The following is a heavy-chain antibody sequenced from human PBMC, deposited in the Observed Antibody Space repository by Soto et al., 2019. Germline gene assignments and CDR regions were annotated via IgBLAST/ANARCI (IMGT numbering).Heavy chain of an antibody. Sequence: SVKVSCKASGGTFSSYAISWVRQAPGQGLEWMGGIIPIFGTANYAQKFQGRVTITADESTSTAYMELSSLRSEDTAVYYCARVGSGYSGPDYYYYGMDVWGQGTTVTVSS. CDR3: ARVGSGYSGPDYYYYGMDV. D-gene: IGHD3-3*01. CDR1: GGTFSSYA. CDR2: IIPIFGTA. V-gene: IGHV1-69*13. J-gene: IGHJ6*02.